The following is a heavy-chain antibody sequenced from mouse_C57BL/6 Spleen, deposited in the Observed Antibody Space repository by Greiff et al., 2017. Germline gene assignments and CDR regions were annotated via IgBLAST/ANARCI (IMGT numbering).Heavy chain of an antibody. CDR2: ISDGGSYT. J-gene: IGHJ2*01. CDR3: ARVIITRRYYFGY. Sequence: EVHLVESGGGLVKPGGSLKLSCAASGFTFSSYAMSWVRQTPEKRLEWVATISDGGSYTYYPDNVKGRFTISRDNAKNNLYLQMSQLKSEDTAMYYGARVIITRRYYFGYWGQGTTLTVSS. V-gene: IGHV5-4*01. D-gene: IGHD1-1*01. CDR1: GFTFSSYA.